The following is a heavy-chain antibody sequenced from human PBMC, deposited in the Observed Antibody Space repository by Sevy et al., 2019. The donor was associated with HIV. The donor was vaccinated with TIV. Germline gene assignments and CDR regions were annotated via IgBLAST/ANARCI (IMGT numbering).Heavy chain of an antibody. J-gene: IGHJ4*02. D-gene: IGHD1-1*01. CDR1: GFTFGDYC. Sequence: SLRLSCTASGFTFGDYCMSWVRQAPGKGLEWVAFLKSDVYGGTVDHAASVRGRFVISRDDSKTIAYLQMNDLNTEGTGVYYCTRWNAAQSIFDYWGQGALVTVS. V-gene: IGHV3-49*04. CDR2: LKSDVYGGTV. CDR3: TRWNAAQSIFDY.